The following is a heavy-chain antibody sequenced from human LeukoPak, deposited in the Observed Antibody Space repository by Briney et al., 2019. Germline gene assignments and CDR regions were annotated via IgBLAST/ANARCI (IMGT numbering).Heavy chain of an antibody. CDR1: GGPINSYY. D-gene: IGHD4-23*01. CDR2: MYSSGST. V-gene: IGHV4-4*07. J-gene: IGHJ4*02. Sequence: SETLSLTCTVSGGPINSYYWSWIRQPAGKGLEWIGRMYSSGSTNYNPSLKSRVSMSVDTSKNQFSLKLTSVTAADTAVYYCARGGKATVVTMWGQGILVTVSS. CDR3: ARGGKATVVTM.